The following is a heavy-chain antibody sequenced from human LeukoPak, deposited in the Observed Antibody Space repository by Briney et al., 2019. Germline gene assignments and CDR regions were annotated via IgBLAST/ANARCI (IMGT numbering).Heavy chain of an antibody. J-gene: IGHJ4*02. CDR1: GGTLSSYA. Sequence: ASVKVSCKASGGTLSSYAISWVRQAPGQGLEWMGRIIPILGIANYAQKFQGRVTITADKSTSTAYMELSSLRSEDTAVYYCARGPSSSWYRFDYWGQGTLVTVSS. CDR2: IIPILGIA. V-gene: IGHV1-69*04. D-gene: IGHD6-13*01. CDR3: ARGPSSSWYRFDY.